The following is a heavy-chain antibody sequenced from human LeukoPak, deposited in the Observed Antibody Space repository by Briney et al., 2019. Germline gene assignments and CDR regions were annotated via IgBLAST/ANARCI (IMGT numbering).Heavy chain of an antibody. J-gene: IGHJ6*02. CDR1: GFTFSAYA. CDR2: VGSDNKP. CDR3: ARDLHYYVAMHV. V-gene: IGHV3-23*01. Sequence: PGGSLRLSCEASGFTFSAYAMTWVRQAPGKGLEWVSSVGSDNKPHYSESVKGRSAISRDNSKSMLFLQLNSLRAEDTALYYCARDLHYYVAMHVWGQGTTVTVSS. D-gene: IGHD3-10*02.